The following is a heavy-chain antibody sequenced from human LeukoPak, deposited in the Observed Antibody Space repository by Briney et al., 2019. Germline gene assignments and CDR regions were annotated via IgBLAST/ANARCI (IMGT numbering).Heavy chain of an antibody. Sequence: GGSLRLSCAASGFTVSTNYMTWVRQAPGKGLECVSVIYNSGNTYYADSVKGRFTTSRDSSKNTLFLQMNSLRAEDTAVYYCARVSYGDWGQGTLVTVSS. D-gene: IGHD2/OR15-2a*01. V-gene: IGHV3-53*01. CDR1: GFTVSTNY. CDR3: ARVSYGD. CDR2: IYNSGNT. J-gene: IGHJ4*02.